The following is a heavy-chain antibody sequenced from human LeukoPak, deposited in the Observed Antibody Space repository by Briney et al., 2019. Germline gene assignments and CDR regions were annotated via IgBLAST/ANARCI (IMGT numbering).Heavy chain of an antibody. CDR1: GFTFSSYA. CDR3: AKSRGSGSNMARGVNFDY. V-gene: IGHV3-30*18. CDR2: ISYDGSNK. Sequence: GGSLRLSCAASGFTFSSYAIHWVRQAPGKGLEWVAVISYDGSNKYYADSVKGRFTISRDNSKNTLYLQMNSLRADDTALYYCAKSRGSGSNMARGVNFDYWGQGTLVTVSS. J-gene: IGHJ4*02. D-gene: IGHD3-10*01.